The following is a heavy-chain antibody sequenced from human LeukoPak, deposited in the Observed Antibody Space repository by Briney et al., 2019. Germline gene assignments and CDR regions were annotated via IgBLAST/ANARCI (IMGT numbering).Heavy chain of an antibody. Sequence: SVKVSCKASEFTFLTSAVHWVRQARGQRLEWIGWIVVGSGTTNYSQTFQERVSITRDMSTRTAYMELTSLRSEDTAIYYCAASTHFDSWGGLFFDYWGQGALVAVSS. D-gene: IGHD3-3*01. J-gene: IGHJ4*02. V-gene: IGHV1-58*01. CDR1: EFTFLTSA. CDR2: IVVGSGTT. CDR3: AASTHFDSWGGLFFDY.